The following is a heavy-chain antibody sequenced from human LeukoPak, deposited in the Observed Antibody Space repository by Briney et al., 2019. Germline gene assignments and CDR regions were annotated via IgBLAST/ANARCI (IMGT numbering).Heavy chain of an antibody. V-gene: IGHV3-7*01. J-gene: IGHJ3*02. Sequence: GGSLRLSCAASGFTFSSYWMSWVRRAPGKGLEWVANIKQDGSEKYYVDSVKGRFTISRDNAKNSLYLQMNSLRAEDTAVYYCARERSGSYPRVQGAFDIWGQGTMVTVSS. D-gene: IGHD1-26*01. CDR2: IKQDGSEK. CDR3: ARERSGSYPRVQGAFDI. CDR1: GFTFSSYW.